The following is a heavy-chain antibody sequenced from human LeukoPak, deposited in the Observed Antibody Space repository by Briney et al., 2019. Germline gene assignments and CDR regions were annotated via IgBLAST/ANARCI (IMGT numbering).Heavy chain of an antibody. V-gene: IGHV1-8*02. CDR2: MNPNSGNT. J-gene: IGHJ6*03. D-gene: IGHD6-19*01. CDR3: ARGVEQWLVHYYYYYMDV. Sequence: ASVKVSCKASGYTFTGYYMHWVRHAPGQGLEWMGWMNPNSGNTGYAQKFQGRVTMTRNTSISTAYMELSSLRSEDTAVYYCARGVEQWLVHYYYYYMDVWGKGTTVTISS. CDR1: GYTFTGYY.